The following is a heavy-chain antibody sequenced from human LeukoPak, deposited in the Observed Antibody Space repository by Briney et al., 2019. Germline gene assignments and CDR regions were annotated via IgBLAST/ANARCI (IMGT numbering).Heavy chain of an antibody. CDR3: ARGDPAADDAFDI. CDR2: ISSSGSTI. D-gene: IGHD6-13*01. Sequence: AGGSLRLSCAASGFTFSEYYMSWIRQAPGKGLEWVSYISSSGSTIYYADSVKGRFTISRDNAKNSLYLQMNSLRAEDTAVYYSARGDPAADDAFDIWGQGTMVTVSS. J-gene: IGHJ3*02. CDR1: GFTFSEYY. V-gene: IGHV3-11*01.